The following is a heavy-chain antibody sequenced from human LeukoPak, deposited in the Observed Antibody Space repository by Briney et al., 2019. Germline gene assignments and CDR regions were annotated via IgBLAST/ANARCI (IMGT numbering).Heavy chain of an antibody. CDR2: ISYDGSNK. CDR3: LAYFDY. V-gene: IGHV3-30*03. Sequence: VRSLRLSCAASGFTFSSYGMHWVRQAPGKGREWVAVISYDGSNKYYAESVKGRFTISRDNSTHTLYLQMNSLRAEDTAVYYCLAYFDYWGQGTLVTVSS. CDR1: GFTFSSYG. J-gene: IGHJ4*02.